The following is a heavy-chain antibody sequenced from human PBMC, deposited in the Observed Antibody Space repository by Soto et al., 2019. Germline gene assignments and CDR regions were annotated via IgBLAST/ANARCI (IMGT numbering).Heavy chain of an antibody. D-gene: IGHD5-18*01. CDR3: ARTRGYCYAKGWYDY. Sequence: QVQLVESGGGVVQPGRSLRLSCAASGFTFSSYAMHWVRQAPGKGLEWVAVISYDGSNKYYADSVKGRFTISRDNSKNTLYLQMNSLRAEDTAVYYCARTRGYCYAKGWYDYWGQGTLVTVSS. J-gene: IGHJ4*02. V-gene: IGHV3-30-3*01. CDR2: ISYDGSNK. CDR1: GFTFSSYA.